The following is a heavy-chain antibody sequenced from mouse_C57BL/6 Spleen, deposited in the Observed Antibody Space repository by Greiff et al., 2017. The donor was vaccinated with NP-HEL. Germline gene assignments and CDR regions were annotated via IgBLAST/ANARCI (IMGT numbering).Heavy chain of an antibody. CDR2: IYPGDGDT. Sequence: VQRVESGAELVKPGASVKISCKASGYAFSSYWMNWVKQRPGKGLEWIGQIYPGDGDTNYHGKFQGKATLTADKSSSTAYMQLSSLTSEDSAVYFCARRGDYDDLFDYWGQGTTLTVSS. V-gene: IGHV1-80*01. CDR3: ARRGDYDDLFDY. CDR1: GYAFSSYW. D-gene: IGHD2-4*01. J-gene: IGHJ2*01.